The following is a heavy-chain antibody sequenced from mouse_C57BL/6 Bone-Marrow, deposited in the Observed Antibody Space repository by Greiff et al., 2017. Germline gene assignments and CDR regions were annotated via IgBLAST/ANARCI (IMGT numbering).Heavy chain of an antibody. CDR1: GYTFTSYW. Sequence: QVQLQQPGAELVKPGASVKMSCKASGYTFTSYWITWVKQRPGQGLEWIGDIYPGSGSTNYNEKFKSKATLTVATSSSTAYMQLSSLPSEDSAVYYCARWIYYDYDEAWFAYWGQGTLVTVSA. V-gene: IGHV1-55*01. CDR2: IYPGSGST. CDR3: ARWIYYDYDEAWFAY. J-gene: IGHJ3*01. D-gene: IGHD2-4*01.